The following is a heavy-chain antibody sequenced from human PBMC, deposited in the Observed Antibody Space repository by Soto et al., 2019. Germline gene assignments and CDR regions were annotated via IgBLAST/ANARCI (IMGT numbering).Heavy chain of an antibody. J-gene: IGHJ4*02. CDR3: ARQVAIAFDY. CDR1: GGSISSSYYY. D-gene: IGHD2-2*02. CDR2: LHYSGST. V-gene: IGHV4-39*01. Sequence: QLQLQESGPGLVKPSETLSLTCTVSGGSISSSYYYWGWIRQPPGKGLEWIGSLHYSGSTYYNPSLKSRVTISVDTSKNQFSLKLSSVTAADTAVYYCARQVAIAFDYWGQGTLVTVSS.